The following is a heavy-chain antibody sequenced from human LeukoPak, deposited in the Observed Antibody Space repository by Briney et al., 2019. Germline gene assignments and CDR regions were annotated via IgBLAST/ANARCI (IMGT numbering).Heavy chain of an antibody. CDR3: ARDDSSGWYSLD. V-gene: IGHV3-48*04. CDR2: VNSNSKNI. J-gene: IGHJ4*02. Sequence: GGSLRLSCSASGFIFSDYPVNWVRQAPGKGLEWLAYVNSNSKNIYYTDSVKGRFTISRDNAKNSLFLQMNSLRPEDTAVYYCARDDSSGWYSLDWGQGTLVTVSS. D-gene: IGHD6-19*01. CDR1: GFIFSDYP.